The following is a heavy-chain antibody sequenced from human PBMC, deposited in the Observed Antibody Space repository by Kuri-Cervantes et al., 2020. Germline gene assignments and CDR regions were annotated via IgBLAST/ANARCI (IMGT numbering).Heavy chain of an antibody. CDR3: AMSRKGYCSGGSCYGLKN. CDR2: ISYDGSNK. D-gene: IGHD2-15*01. J-gene: IGHJ4*02. CDR1: GFTFSSYG. Sequence: GGSLRLSCAASGFTFSSYGIHWVRQAPGNGLEWVAVISYDGSNKYYADSVKGRFTISRDNSKNTLYLQMNSLRAEDTAVYYCAMSRKGYCSGGSCYGLKNWGQGTLVTVSS. V-gene: IGHV3-30*03.